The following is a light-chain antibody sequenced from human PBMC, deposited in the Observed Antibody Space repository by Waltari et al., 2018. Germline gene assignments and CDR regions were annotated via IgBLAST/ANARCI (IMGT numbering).Light chain of an antibody. CDR3: SSYTSSSTWV. Sequence: QSALTQPASVSGSPGQSISISCTGTSSDVGVYNYVSWYQQCPGKDPKLMIYEVTNRPFGVATRISGSKSGNTASLTISGRQAEDEADYDCSSYTSSSTWVFGGGTKLTVL. V-gene: IGLV2-14*01. J-gene: IGLJ3*02. CDR2: EVT. CDR1: SSDVGVYNY.